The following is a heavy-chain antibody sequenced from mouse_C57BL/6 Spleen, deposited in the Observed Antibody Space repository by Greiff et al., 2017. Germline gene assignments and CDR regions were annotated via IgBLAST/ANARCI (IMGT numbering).Heavy chain of an antibody. Sequence: EVKLVESGPGLVKPSQSLSLTCSVTGYSITSGYYWNWIRQFPGNKLEWMGYISYDGSNNYNPSLKNRISITRDTSKNQFFLKLNSVTTEDTATYYCASATGFAYWGQGTLVTVSA. CDR3: ASATGFAY. D-gene: IGHD1-1*01. V-gene: IGHV3-6*01. CDR2: ISYDGSN. CDR1: GYSITSGYY. J-gene: IGHJ3*01.